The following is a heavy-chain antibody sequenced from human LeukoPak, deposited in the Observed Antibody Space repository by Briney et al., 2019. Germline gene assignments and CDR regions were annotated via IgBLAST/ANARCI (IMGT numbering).Heavy chain of an antibody. V-gene: IGHV4-39*01. CDR2: IYYSGAT. CDR1: GDSISSSSYY. J-gene: IGHJ4*02. Sequence: PSETLSLTCTVSGDSISSSSYYWGWIRQPPGKGLEWIGTIYYSGATYYNPSLRSRVTISVDTSKNQYSLKLTSVTAAVTAVYYCARLFYWGQGSLVTVSS. CDR3: ARLFY.